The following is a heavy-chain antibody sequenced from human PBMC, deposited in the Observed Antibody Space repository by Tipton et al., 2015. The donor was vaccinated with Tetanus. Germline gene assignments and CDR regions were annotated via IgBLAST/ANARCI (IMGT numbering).Heavy chain of an antibody. J-gene: IGHJ4*02. CDR3: AKAKPVITLAFFDY. CDR1: GFTSESHY. D-gene: IGHD3-16*01. CDR2: INPDGRRT. Sequence: SLRLSCAASGFTSESHYMHWVRQTPGKGLVWISRINPDGRRTNYADSVKGRFTISRDHAKNTVYLQMNSLRAEDTAVYFCAKAKPVITLAFFDYWGQGALVTVSS. V-gene: IGHV3-74*01.